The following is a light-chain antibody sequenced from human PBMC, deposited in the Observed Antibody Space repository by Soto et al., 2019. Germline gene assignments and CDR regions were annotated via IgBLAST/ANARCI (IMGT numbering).Light chain of an antibody. CDR1: QSVSGN. J-gene: IGKJ2*01. V-gene: IGKV3-15*01. Sequence: ETVMTQSPATLSVSPGERAILSCRASQSVSGNLAWYQQKPGQAPRLLIYAASSRAAGIPPRFSGSGSGTEFTLTISGLQSEDFALYYCQQYNNWPPYTCGQGTKLEIK. CDR2: AAS. CDR3: QQYNNWPPYT.